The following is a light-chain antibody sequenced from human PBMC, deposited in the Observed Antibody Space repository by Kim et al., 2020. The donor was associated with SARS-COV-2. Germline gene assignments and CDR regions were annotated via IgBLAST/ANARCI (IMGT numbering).Light chain of an antibody. CDR2: GDP. Sequence: SVSPEERAALSGRASQSVTGTLSGYRRKPGQAPGLLILGDPTGAPGIPARFSGGGSGTEFTFTISGLQSEDFEVYYGKKYKNWPRTFGKGTKLDIK. CDR3: KKYKNWPRT. CDR1: QSVTGT. J-gene: IGKJ1*01. V-gene: IGKV3-15*01.